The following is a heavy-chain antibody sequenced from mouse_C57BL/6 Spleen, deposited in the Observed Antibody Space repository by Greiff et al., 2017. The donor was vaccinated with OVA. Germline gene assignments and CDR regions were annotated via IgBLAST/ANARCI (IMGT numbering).Heavy chain of an antibody. J-gene: IGHJ4*01. Sequence: DVQLQESGPGMVKPSQSLSLTCTVTGYSITSGYDWHWIRHFPGNKLEWMGYISYSGSTNYNPSLKSRISITHDTSKNHFFLKLNSVTTEDTATYDCARGGGYSNYCDYWGQGTSVTVSS. CDR2: ISYSGST. V-gene: IGHV3-1*01. CDR1: GYSITSGYD. D-gene: IGHD2-5*01. CDR3: ARGGGYSNYCDY.